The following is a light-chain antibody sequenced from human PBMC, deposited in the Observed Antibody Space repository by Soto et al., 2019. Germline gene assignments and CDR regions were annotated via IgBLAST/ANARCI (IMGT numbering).Light chain of an antibody. Sequence: QSVLTQPPSVSGAPGQRVTISCTGSSSNIGAGYDVHWYQQRPGTAPKLLIFGNTNRPSGVPDRFSGSKSGTSASLAITGLQAEDEAEYYRAAWNDRPYVWVFGRGTKLTVL. CDR1: SSNIGAGYD. CDR3: AAWNDRPYVWV. V-gene: IGLV1-40*01. CDR2: GNT. J-gene: IGLJ3*02.